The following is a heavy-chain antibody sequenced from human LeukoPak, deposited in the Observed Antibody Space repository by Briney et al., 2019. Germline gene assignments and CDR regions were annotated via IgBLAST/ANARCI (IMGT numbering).Heavy chain of an antibody. CDR1: GGSFSGYY. CDR2: INHSGST. J-gene: IGHJ3*02. D-gene: IGHD3-16*02. V-gene: IGHV4-34*01. Sequence: SETLSLTCAVYGGSFSGYYWSWIRQPPGKGLXXXXXINHSGSTNYNPSLKSRVTIPVDTSKNQLSLKLSSVTAADTAVYYCARKEVWGSYRDAFDIWGQGTMVTVSS. CDR3: ARKEVWGSYRDAFDI.